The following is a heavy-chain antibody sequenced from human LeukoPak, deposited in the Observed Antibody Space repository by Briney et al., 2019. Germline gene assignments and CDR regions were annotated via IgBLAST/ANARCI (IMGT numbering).Heavy chain of an antibody. J-gene: IGHJ6*02. V-gene: IGHV3-73*01. CDR2: IRSKANSYAT. D-gene: IGHD3-3*01. Sequence: GGSLRLSCAASGFTFSGSAMHWVRQASGKGLEWVGRIRSKANSYATAYAASVKGRFTISRDDSKNTAYLQMNSLKTEDTAVYYCAKLPPKFLEWDEYYYYGMDVWGQGTTVTVSS. CDR3: AKLPPKFLEWDEYYYYGMDV. CDR1: GFTFSGSA.